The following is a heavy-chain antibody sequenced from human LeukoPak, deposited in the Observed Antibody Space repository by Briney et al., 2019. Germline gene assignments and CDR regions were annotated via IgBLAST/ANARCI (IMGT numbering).Heavy chain of an antibody. Sequence: PGGSLRLSCAASGFTFRNYNMNWVRQAPGKGLEWVASMTTSYYESTYYADSMKGRFTISRDDAKNSLYLQMNSLRADDTAVYYCATTYGGTTFYYFYMDFWGRGTTVTVSS. CDR2: MTTSYYEST. J-gene: IGHJ6*03. V-gene: IGHV3-21*01. CDR3: ATTYGGTTFYYFYMDF. D-gene: IGHD4-23*01. CDR1: GFTFRNYN.